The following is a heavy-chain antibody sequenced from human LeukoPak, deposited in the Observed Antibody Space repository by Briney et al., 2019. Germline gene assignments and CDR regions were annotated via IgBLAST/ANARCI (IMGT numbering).Heavy chain of an antibody. CDR2: IFYSGRT. Sequence: SETLSLTCTVAGDSISSGSHYWGWIRLPPGNGLEWIGSIFYSGRTYYTPSLKSRVTMSLDTSKNQFSLRLTSVTAADTAVYYCARQVAVVEPTDPNWFDSWGQGTLVTLSS. CDR3: ARQVAVVEPTDPNWFDS. CDR1: GDSISSGSHY. J-gene: IGHJ5*01. V-gene: IGHV4-39*07. D-gene: IGHD2-21*01.